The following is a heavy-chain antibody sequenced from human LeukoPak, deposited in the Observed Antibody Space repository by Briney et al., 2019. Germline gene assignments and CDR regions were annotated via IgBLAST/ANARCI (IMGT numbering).Heavy chain of an antibody. J-gene: IGHJ3*02. CDR1: GGSISSYY. V-gene: IGHV4-59*01. Sequence: PSETLSLTCTVSGGSISSYYWSWIRQPPGKGLEWIGYIYYSGSTNYNPSLKSRVTISVDTSKNQFSLKLSSVTAADTAVYYCARVNYDSSGYLHDAFDIRGQGTMVTVSS. CDR3: ARVNYDSSGYLHDAFDI. D-gene: IGHD3-22*01. CDR2: IYYSGST.